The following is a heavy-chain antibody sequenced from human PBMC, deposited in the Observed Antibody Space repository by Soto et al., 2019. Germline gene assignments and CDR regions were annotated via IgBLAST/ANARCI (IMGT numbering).Heavy chain of an antibody. J-gene: IGHJ6*02. CDR3: ALATGVVERVPKIVPHYSFSARNV. Sequence: QVQVVESGGGVVQAGRSLRLSCEVSGFTFSRYGMHWVRQAPGKGLEWVASIWYDGSNKNYGDSVKGRFTVSRDDLKNEFNRKMKSLNVVHTVVYYCALATGVVERVPKIVPHYSFSARNVGGQGTPVTV. CDR2: IWYDGSNK. CDR1: GFTFSRYG. V-gene: IGHV3-33*03. D-gene: IGHD5-12*01.